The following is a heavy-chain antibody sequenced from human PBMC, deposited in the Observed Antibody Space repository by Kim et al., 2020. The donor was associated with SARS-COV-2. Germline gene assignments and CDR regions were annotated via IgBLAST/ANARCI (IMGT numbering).Heavy chain of an antibody. CDR3: ARVTYYYDSSGYTGRFDY. V-gene: IGHV4-59*01. Sequence: KSRVTISVDTSKNQFSLKLSSVTAADTAVYYCARVTYYYDSSGYTGRFDYWGQGTLVTVSS. J-gene: IGHJ4*02. D-gene: IGHD3-22*01.